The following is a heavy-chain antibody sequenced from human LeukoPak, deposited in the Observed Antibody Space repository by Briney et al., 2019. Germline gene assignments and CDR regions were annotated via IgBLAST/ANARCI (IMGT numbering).Heavy chain of an antibody. J-gene: IGHJ3*02. CDR1: GYSFTSYW. CDR2: IYPGDSDT. V-gene: IGHV5-51*01. D-gene: IGHD2-15*01. Sequence: PGESLKISCKGSGYSFTSYWIGWVRQMPGKGLEWMGIIYPGDSDTRYSPSFQGQVTISADKSISTAHLQWSSLKASDTAMYYCARWIRYCSGGSCDDAFDIWGQGTMVTVSS. CDR3: ARWIRYCSGGSCDDAFDI.